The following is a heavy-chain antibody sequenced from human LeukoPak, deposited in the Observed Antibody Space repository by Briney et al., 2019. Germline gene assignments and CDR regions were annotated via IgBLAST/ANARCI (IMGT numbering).Heavy chain of an antibody. D-gene: IGHD2-21*01. Sequence: PSETLSLTCTVSGGSISSSSYYWGWIRQPPGKGLEWIGSIYYSGSTYYNPSLKSRVTISVDTSKNQFSLKLSSVTAADTAVYYCARDELWPFYGMDVWGQGTTVTVSS. CDR3: ARDELWPFYGMDV. J-gene: IGHJ6*02. CDR1: GGSISSSSYY. V-gene: IGHV4-39*07. CDR2: IYYSGST.